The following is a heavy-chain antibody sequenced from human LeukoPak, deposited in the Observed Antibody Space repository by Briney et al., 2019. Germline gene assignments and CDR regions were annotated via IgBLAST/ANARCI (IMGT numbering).Heavy chain of an antibody. J-gene: IGHJ4*02. CDR1: GFTFSSYS. Sequence: GGSLRLSCAASGFTFSSYSMNWVRQAPGKGLEWVSSISSSSSYIYYADSVKGRFTISRDNAKNSLYLQMNSLRAEDTAVYYCARRGSGSSFRIWGELDCWGQGTLVTVSS. V-gene: IGHV3-21*01. CDR2: ISSSSSYI. D-gene: IGHD3-10*01. CDR3: ARRGSGSSFRIWGELDC.